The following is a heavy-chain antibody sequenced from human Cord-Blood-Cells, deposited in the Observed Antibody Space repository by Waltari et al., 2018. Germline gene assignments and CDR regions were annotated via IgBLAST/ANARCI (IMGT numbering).Heavy chain of an antibody. V-gene: IGHV4-39*07. D-gene: IGHD3-22*01. CDR2: IYYRGST. J-gene: IGHJ4*02. CDR3: ARPGYYDSSGYYFDY. Sequence: QLQLQESGPGLVKPSETLSLTCTVSGGSISSSSYYWGWIRQPPGKGLEWIGSIYYRGSTYYNPSLKSGVTISVDTSKNQFSLKLSSVTAADTAVYYCARPGYYDSSGYYFDYWGQGTLVTVSS. CDR1: GGSISSSSYY.